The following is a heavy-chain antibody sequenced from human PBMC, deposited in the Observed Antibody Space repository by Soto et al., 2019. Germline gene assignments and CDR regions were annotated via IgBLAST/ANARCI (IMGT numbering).Heavy chain of an antibody. CDR2: ISAYNGNT. V-gene: IGHV1-18*01. D-gene: IGHD2-2*01. CDR3: ARRDLGYCSSTSCYDYYYMDV. Sequence: ASVKVSCKASGYTFTSYGISWVRQAPGQGLEWMGWISAYNGNTNYAQKLQGRVTMTTDTSTSTAYMELRSLRSDDTAVYYCARRDLGYCSSTSCYDYYYMDVWGKGTTVTVSS. J-gene: IGHJ6*03. CDR1: GYTFTSYG.